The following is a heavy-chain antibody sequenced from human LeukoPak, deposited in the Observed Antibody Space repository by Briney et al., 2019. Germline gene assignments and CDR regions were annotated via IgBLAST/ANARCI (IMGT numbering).Heavy chain of an antibody. J-gene: IGHJ5*02. CDR1: GYTITSYG. CDR3: ARGAIFGVFEGWFDP. Sequence: ASVKVSCKASGYTITSYGINWVRQAPGQGLEWMGWISAFNGNTRYAQQLQDRLTMTTDTSTSTAYMELRSLRSDGTAVYYCARGAIFGVFEGWFDPWGQGTLVTVSS. CDR2: ISAFNGNT. D-gene: IGHD3-3*01. V-gene: IGHV1-18*01.